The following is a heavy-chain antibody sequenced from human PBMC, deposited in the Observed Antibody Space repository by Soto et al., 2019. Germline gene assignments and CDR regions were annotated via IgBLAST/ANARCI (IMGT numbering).Heavy chain of an antibody. V-gene: IGHV4-34*01. CDR1: GASFSGYY. D-gene: IGHD6-6*01. Sequence: SETLSLTCAVYGASFSGYYWSWIRQPPGKGLEWIGEINHSGSTNYNPSLKSRVTISVDTSKNQFSLKLSSVTAADTAVYYCARAPPGISARAFDYWGQGSLVTVSS. J-gene: IGHJ4*02. CDR2: INHSGST. CDR3: ARAPPGISARAFDY.